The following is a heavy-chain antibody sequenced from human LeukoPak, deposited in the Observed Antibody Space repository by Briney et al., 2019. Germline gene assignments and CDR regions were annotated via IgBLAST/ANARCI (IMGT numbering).Heavy chain of an antibody. Sequence: KGGESLKISCKGSGYSFTTYWIGWVRQMPGKGLEWMGIIYPGDSDTRYSPSFQGQVTISADKSINTAYLQWSSLKASDTAMYYCARLGGETVTTPAEFDYWGQGTLVTVSS. J-gene: IGHJ4*02. D-gene: IGHD4-17*01. CDR1: GYSFTTYW. V-gene: IGHV5-51*01. CDR2: IYPGDSDT. CDR3: ARLGGETVTTPAEFDY.